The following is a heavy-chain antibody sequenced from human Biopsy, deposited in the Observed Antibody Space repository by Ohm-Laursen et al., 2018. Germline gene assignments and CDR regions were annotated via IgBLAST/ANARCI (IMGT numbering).Heavy chain of an antibody. CDR2: NIPILGTG. CDR1: GGTFSNYG. D-gene: IGHD3-9*01. Sequence: SSVKVSCKAPGGTFSNYGVNWVRQAPGQGLEWLGGNIPILGTGNYAQKFQDRVTVAADTSTSTATMELRSLRSDDTAVYYCATKLTGYFHHWGQGTLVIVSS. CDR3: ATKLTGYFHH. J-gene: IGHJ1*01. V-gene: IGHV1-69*06.